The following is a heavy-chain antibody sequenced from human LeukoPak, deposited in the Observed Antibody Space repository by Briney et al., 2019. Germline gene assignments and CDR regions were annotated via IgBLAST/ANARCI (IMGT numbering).Heavy chain of an antibody. J-gene: IGHJ4*02. D-gene: IGHD4-17*01. Sequence: ASVKVSCKASGYTFTHYAVHWLRQVPGQRLEWMGWINSYTGESTFAQDFRGRVVFSLDTSLNSAYLQISSLQTGDIAIYYCARVNGGAYFDSWGQGTLVTVSS. V-gene: IGHV7-4-1*02. CDR2: INSYTGES. CDR3: ARVNGGAYFDS. CDR1: GYTFTHYA.